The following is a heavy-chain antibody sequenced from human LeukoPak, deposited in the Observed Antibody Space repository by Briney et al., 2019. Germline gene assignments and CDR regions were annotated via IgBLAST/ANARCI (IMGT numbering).Heavy chain of an antibody. CDR2: IYTSGST. CDR1: GGSISSGSYY. Sequence: PSETLSLTCTVSGGSISSGSYYWSWIRQPAGKGLEWIGRIYTSGSTNYNPSLKSRVAISGDTSKNQFSLKLSSVTAADTAVYYCARHSSGYYYVGQDYYFDYWGQGTLVTVSS. CDR3: ARHSSGYYYVGQDYYFDY. J-gene: IGHJ4*02. D-gene: IGHD3-22*01. V-gene: IGHV4-61*02.